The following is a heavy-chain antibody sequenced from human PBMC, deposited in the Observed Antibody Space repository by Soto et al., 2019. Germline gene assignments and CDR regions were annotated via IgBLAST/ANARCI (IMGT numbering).Heavy chain of an antibody. CDR2: INAGNGNT. D-gene: IGHD6-13*01. J-gene: IGHJ4*01. Sequence: ASVKVSCKASGYTFTNYAMHWVRQAPGQGLEWMGWINAGNGNTKYSQKFQGRVTITGDTSATTAYMELSSLRSEDTAVYYCVRSTFQAAYSGSWPAFDYWGQGALVTVSS. V-gene: IGHV1-3*01. CDR1: GYTFTNYA. CDR3: VRSTFQAAYSGSWPAFDY.